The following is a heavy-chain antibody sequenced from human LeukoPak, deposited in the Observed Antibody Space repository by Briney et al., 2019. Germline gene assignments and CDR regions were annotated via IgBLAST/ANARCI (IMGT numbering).Heavy chain of an antibody. CDR2: ISPTSTYI. CDR1: GFTISSYN. D-gene: IGHD2-15*01. J-gene: IGHJ4*02. CDR3: TRAIPGSD. V-gene: IGHV3-21*01. Sequence: PGGSLRLSCAASGFTISSYNMNWVRQAPGKGLEWVSFISPTSTYISYADSMKGRFTISRDNAENSLYMQMNDLRVEDTALYYCTRAIPGSDWSQGTLVTVSS.